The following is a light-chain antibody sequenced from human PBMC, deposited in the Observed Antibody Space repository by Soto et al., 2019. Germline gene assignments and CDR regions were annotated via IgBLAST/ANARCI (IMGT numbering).Light chain of an antibody. V-gene: IGKV1-39*01. CDR1: QRINSY. Sequence: DIQMTQSPSSLSASIGDRVTITCRESQRINSYLNWYQQKPGTAPKLLIYAASNLQSGVPSRFSGSGSGTDFTLTISSLQPEDFAAYYCQQSYSGPPTFGPGTNVDIK. J-gene: IGKJ3*01. CDR2: AAS. CDR3: QQSYSGPPT.